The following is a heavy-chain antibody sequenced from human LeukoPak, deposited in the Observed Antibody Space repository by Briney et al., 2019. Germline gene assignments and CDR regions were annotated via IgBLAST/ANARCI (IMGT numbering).Heavy chain of an antibody. J-gene: IGHJ4*02. CDR2: IKSKTDGGTT. Sequence: PGGSLRLSCAASGFTFSNAWMSWVRQAPGKGLEWVGRIKSKTDGGTTDYAAPVKGRFTISRDDSKNTLYLQMNSLKTEDTAVYYCTTNYQLLSSVVVGYTRWDYWGQGTLVTVSS. CDR1: GFTFSNAW. V-gene: IGHV3-15*01. D-gene: IGHD2-2*01. CDR3: TTNYQLLSSVVVGYTRWDY.